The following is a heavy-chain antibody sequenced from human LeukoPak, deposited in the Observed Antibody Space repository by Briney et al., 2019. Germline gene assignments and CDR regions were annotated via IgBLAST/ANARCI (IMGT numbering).Heavy chain of an antibody. CDR3: ARFARGYSYGFDY. CDR1: GYTLTELS. CDR2: FDPEDGET. V-gene: IGHV1-24*01. D-gene: IGHD5-18*01. J-gene: IGHJ4*02. Sequence: ASVKVSCKVSGYTLTELSIHWVRQAPGKGLEWMGGFDPEDGETIYAQKFQGRVTMTGDTSTDTAYMELSSLRSEDTAVYYCARFARGYSYGFDYWGQGTLVTVSS.